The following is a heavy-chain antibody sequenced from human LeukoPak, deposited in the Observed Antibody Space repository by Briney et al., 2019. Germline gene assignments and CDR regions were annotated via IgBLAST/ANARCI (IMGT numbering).Heavy chain of an antibody. D-gene: IGHD3-10*01. Sequence: GGSLRLSCAASGFTFSDHYMDWVRQAPGKGLEWVARTRNKANSYTTEYAASVKGRFTISRDDSKNSLYLQMNSLKTEDTAVYYCTTVESYYYGSGSFPNWYYYMDVWGKGTTVTVSS. V-gene: IGHV3-72*01. CDR2: TRNKANSYTT. CDR1: GFTFSDHY. CDR3: TTVESYYYGSGSFPNWYYYMDV. J-gene: IGHJ6*03.